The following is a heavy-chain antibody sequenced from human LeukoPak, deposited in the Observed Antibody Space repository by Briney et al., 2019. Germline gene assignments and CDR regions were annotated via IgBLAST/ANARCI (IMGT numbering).Heavy chain of an antibody. D-gene: IGHD2-2*01. CDR2: LSGLGDDP. J-gene: IGHJ4*02. CDR1: GFTFDTYA. Sequence: PGGSLRLSCAASGFTFDTYAMSWVRQAPGKGLEWVSTLSGLGDDPYYADSVKGRFTISRDNSKNTLYLHINSLRVEDTAVYYCARAVIPSTSRHFDYWGQGTQVTVSS. CDR3: ARAVIPSTSRHFDY. V-gene: IGHV3-23*01.